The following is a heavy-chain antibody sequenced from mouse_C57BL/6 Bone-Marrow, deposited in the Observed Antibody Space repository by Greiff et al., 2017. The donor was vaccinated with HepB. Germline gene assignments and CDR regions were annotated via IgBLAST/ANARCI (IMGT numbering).Heavy chain of an antibody. D-gene: IGHD2-3*01. J-gene: IGHJ1*03. CDR3: ARYRGIDRDDGYYVGFDV. V-gene: IGHV3-8*01. CDR2: ISYSGST. CDR1: GYSITSDY. Sequence: EVKLQESGPGLAKPSQTLSLTCSVTGYSITSDYWNWIRKFPGNKLEYMGYISYSGSTYYNPSLKSRISITRDTSKNQYYLQLNSVTTEDTATYYCARYRGIDRDDGYYVGFDVWGTGTTVTVSS.